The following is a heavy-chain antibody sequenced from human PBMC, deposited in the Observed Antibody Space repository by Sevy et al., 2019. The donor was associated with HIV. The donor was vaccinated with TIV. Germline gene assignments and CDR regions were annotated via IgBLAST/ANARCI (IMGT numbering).Heavy chain of an antibody. CDR2: IYSSGST. D-gene: IGHD2-21*01. CDR3: ARSHLAFCGSDCFSPYYFDS. Sequence: SETLSLTCSVSGGSISSYYWNWIRQPPGKGLERIGYIYSSGSTNYNPPLKSRVTISVDMSKNQFSLKLSSVTAADTAVYYCARSHLAFCGSDCFSPYYFDSWGQGTLVTVSS. CDR1: GGSISSYY. V-gene: IGHV4-59*01. J-gene: IGHJ4*02.